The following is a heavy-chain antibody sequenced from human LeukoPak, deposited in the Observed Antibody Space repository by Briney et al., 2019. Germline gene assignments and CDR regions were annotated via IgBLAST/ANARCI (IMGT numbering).Heavy chain of an antibody. Sequence: PSETLSLTCTVSGGSISSDYWSWIRQPPGKGLEWIGYIHYSGSANYKPSLKSRVIISVDKSKNQFSLKLSSVTAADTAVYYCARSVHYDILTGYFDYWGQGTLVTVSS. CDR1: GGSISSDY. J-gene: IGHJ4*02. CDR3: ARSVHYDILTGYFDY. CDR2: IHYSGSA. V-gene: IGHV4-59*01. D-gene: IGHD3-9*01.